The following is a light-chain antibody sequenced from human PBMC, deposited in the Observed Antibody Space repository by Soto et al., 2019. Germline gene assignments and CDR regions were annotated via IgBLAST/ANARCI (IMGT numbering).Light chain of an antibody. CDR1: HRVSSY. V-gene: IGKV3-15*01. CDR3: QQYYNWPPWT. CDR2: ATS. Sequence: EIVMTQSPATLSVSPGERATLSCRASHRVSSYLAWYQQKPGQAPRLLIYATSTRATGIPARFSGSGSGTEFTLTVSSLQSEDFAVYYCQQYYNWPPWTFGLGTKVEIK. J-gene: IGKJ1*01.